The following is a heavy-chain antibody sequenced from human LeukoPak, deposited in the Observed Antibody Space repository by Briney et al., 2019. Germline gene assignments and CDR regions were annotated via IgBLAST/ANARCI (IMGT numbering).Heavy chain of an antibody. D-gene: IGHD3-10*01. CDR2: IRYDGSNK. Sequence: GGSLRLSCAASGFTFSSYGMHWVRQAPGKGLEWVAFIRYDGSNKYYADSVKGRFTISRDNSKNTLYLQMNSLGAEDTAVYYCAKDAYGSGSTQDYWGQGTLVTVSS. J-gene: IGHJ4*02. V-gene: IGHV3-30*02. CDR1: GFTFSSYG. CDR3: AKDAYGSGSTQDY.